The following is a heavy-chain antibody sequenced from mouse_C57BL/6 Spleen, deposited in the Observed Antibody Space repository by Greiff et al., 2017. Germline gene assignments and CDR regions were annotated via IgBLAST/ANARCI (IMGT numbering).Heavy chain of an antibody. V-gene: IGHV1-82*01. Sequence: QVQLKESGPELVKPGASVKISCKASGYAFSSSWMNWVKQRPGKGLEWIGRIYPGDGDTNYNGKFKGKATLTADKSSSTAYMQLSSLTSEDSAVYFCARPYYSNYGAWFAYWGQGTLVTVSA. CDR1: GYAFSSSW. CDR2: IYPGDGDT. CDR3: ARPYYSNYGAWFAY. D-gene: IGHD2-5*01. J-gene: IGHJ3*01.